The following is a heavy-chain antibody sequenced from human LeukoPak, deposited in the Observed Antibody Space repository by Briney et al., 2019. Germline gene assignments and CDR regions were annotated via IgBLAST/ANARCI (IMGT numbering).Heavy chain of an antibody. CDR3: ARDRVTMVRGVTPSPYNWFDP. J-gene: IGHJ5*02. D-gene: IGHD3-10*01. CDR2: ISAYNGNT. V-gene: IGHV1-18*04. Sequence: GASVKVSCTASGYTFTSYGISWVRRAPGQGLEWMGWISAYNGNTNYAQKLQGRVTMTTDTSTSTAYMELRSLRSDDTAVYYCARDRVTMVRGVTPSPYNWFDPWGQGTLVTVSS. CDR1: GYTFTSYG.